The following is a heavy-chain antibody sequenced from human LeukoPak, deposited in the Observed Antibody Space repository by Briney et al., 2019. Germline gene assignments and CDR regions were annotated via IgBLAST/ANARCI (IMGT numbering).Heavy chain of an antibody. CDR2: FYYSGST. V-gene: IGHV4-59*01. CDR3: ARSPGYYDGSGYYSGDFDY. J-gene: IGHJ4*02. Sequence: SETLSLTCTVSGGSINNYYWNWIRQPPGKGLEWIGYFYYSGSTNYNPSLKSRVTMSVDTSKNHFSLKLSSLTAADTAVYYCARSPGYYDGSGYYSGDFDYWGQGTLVTVSS. D-gene: IGHD3-22*01. CDR1: GGSINNYY.